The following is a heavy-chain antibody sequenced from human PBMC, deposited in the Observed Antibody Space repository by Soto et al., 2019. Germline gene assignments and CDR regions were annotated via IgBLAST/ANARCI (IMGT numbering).Heavy chain of an antibody. CDR1: GFTFSSYW. CDR3: TRGGSYTWNAPDF. Sequence: EVQLVESGGDLVQPGGSLRLSCAVSGFTFSSYWMYWVRKAPGKGLVWVSRINGDGSSTSYADSVKGRFTISRDNAKNTLYLQMNSLRAEDTAVYYCTRGGSYTWNAPDFWGQGTLVTVSS. J-gene: IGHJ4*02. V-gene: IGHV3-74*01. D-gene: IGHD1-20*01. CDR2: INGDGSST.